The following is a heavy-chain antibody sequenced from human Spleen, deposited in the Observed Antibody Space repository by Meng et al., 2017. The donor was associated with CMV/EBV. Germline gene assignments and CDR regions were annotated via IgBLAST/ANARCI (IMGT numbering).Heavy chain of an antibody. Sequence: AASGFTFSSDAMSCVRQAPGKGLEWVSAISGSGGSTYYADSVKGRFTISRDNSKNTLYLQMNSLRAEDTAVYYCAKTSVAGSYYFDYWGQGTLVTVSS. V-gene: IGHV3-23*01. CDR3: AKTSVAGSYYFDY. CDR1: GFTFSSDA. CDR2: ISGSGGST. D-gene: IGHD6-19*01. J-gene: IGHJ4*02.